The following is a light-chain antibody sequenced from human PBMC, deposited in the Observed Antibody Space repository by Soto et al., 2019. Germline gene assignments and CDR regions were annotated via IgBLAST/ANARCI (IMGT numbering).Light chain of an antibody. CDR1: QSVSSN. CDR3: QQYKDWPPLT. CDR2: GAS. Sequence: EIVMTQSPGALSVSPGERATLSCRASQSVSSNFAWYQQKPGQAPRLLIYGASTRAIGVPARFSGSGSGTEFSLTISSLQSEDVAVYYCQQYKDWPPLTFGGGTKVEIK. V-gene: IGKV3-15*01. J-gene: IGKJ4*01.